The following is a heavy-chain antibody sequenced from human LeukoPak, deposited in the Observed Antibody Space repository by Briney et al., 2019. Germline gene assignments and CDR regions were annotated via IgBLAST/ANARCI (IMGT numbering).Heavy chain of an antibody. J-gene: IGHJ1*01. CDR1: GGSFSGYY. V-gene: IGHV4-34*01. Sequence: SETLSLTCAVYGGSFSGYYWSWIRQPPGKGLEWIGEINHSGSTNYNPSLKSRVTISVDTSKNQFSLKLSSVTAADTAVYYCARGLKFVRYFQHWGQGTLVTVPS. CDR3: ARGLKFVRYFQH. D-gene: IGHD3-10*02. CDR2: INHSGST.